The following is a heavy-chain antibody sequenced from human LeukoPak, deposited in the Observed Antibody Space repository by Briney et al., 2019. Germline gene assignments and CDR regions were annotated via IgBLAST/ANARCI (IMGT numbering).Heavy chain of an antibody. V-gene: IGHV3-21*01. CDR2: ISSTNNFI. J-gene: IGHJ6*03. Sequence: GGSLRPACAASGFTFSRYSMNWVRQAPGKGLEWVASISSTNNFIYSADSVKGRFPITGDTAKNSLFLQMNSLRAEDTAIYYCARDYFDSSDYPQTYYYYYMDVWGKGPSHTLSS. CDR3: ARDYFDSSDYPQTYYYYYMDV. CDR1: GFTFSRYS. D-gene: IGHD3-22*01.